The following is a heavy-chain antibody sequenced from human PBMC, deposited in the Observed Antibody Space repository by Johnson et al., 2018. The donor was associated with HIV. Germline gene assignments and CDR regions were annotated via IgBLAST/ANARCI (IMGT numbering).Heavy chain of an antibody. CDR2: INWNGGNT. D-gene: IGHD1-26*01. J-gene: IGHJ3*02. CDR3: ARVSYSGTYWAFDI. V-gene: IGHV3-20*04. Sequence: VQLVESGGGVVRPGESLRLSCAASGFTFHDNGMTWVRQVSGKGLEWVSSINWNGGNTGYADSVKGRFTISRDNDENSLYLKMNSLRAEDTALYYCARVSYSGTYWAFDIWGQGIMVTVSS. CDR1: GFTFHDNG.